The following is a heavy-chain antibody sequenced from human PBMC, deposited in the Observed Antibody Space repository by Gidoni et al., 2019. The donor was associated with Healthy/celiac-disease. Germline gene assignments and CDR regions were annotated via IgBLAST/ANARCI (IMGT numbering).Heavy chain of an antibody. V-gene: IGHV3-33*08. D-gene: IGHD6-25*01. CDR1: GFPFSSYG. CDR3: ARGGSAPDENAFDI. J-gene: IGHJ3*02. Sequence: QVQLVESGGGVVQPGRSLRLSCAASGFPFSSYGLHWVRQASGKGLEWVAVIWYDGSNKYYADSVKGRFTISRDNSKNTLYLQMNSLRAEDTAVYYCARGGSAPDENAFDIWGQGTMVTVSS. CDR2: IWYDGSNK.